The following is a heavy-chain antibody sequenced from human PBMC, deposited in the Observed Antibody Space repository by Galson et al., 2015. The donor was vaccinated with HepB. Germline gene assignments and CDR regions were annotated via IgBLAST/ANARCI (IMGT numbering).Heavy chain of an antibody. D-gene: IGHD2/OR15-2a*01. CDR2: IGWRSGNV. Sequence: SLRLSCAASGFTFEDYAMHWIRQVPGKGLEWVSSIGWRSGNVNYADSVEGRFTISRDNAKSSLYLEMNSLRLDDTALYFCVRFFSKRQRVIVACLNDAFDVWGNGTTVTV. J-gene: IGHJ3*01. CDR1: GFTFEDYA. CDR3: VRFFSKRQRVIVACLNDAFDV. V-gene: IGHV3-9*01.